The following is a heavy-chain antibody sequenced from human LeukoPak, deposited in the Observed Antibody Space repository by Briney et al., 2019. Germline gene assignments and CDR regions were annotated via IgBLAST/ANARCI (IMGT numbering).Heavy chain of an antibody. V-gene: IGHV3-23*01. D-gene: IGHD3-3*01. CDR1: GFAFSNFA. CDR2: MSGSGYYT. Sequence: GGSLRLACAASGFAFSNFAMSWVRQAPGRGLGCVSAMSGSGYYTYYVETVKGRFTISRDNSKNKLYLHMNSLRADDTAVYYCAKMEGQRLYDYCMDVWGRGTTVTVSS. J-gene: IGHJ6*03. CDR3: AKMEGQRLYDYCMDV.